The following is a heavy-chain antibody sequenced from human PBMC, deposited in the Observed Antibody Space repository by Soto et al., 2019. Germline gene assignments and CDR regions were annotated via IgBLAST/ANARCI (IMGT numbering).Heavy chain of an antibody. V-gene: IGHV3-23*01. D-gene: IGHD2-2*01. J-gene: IGHJ4*02. CDR2: ISGSGGST. CDR3: AKDPVEYQLLWFRTPRQFDY. CDR1: GFTFSSYA. Sequence: GGSLRLSCAASGFTFSSYAMSWVRQAPGKGLEWVSAISGSGGSTYYADSVKGRFTISRDNSKNTLYLQMNSLRAEDTAVYYFAKDPVEYQLLWFRTPRQFDYWGQGTLVTVSS.